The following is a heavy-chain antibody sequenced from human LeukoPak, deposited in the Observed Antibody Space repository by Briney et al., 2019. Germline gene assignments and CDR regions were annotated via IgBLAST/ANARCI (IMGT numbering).Heavy chain of an antibody. V-gene: IGHV1-2*02. J-gene: IGHJ4*02. CDR3: ARDDPSGSSPINDY. Sequence: ASVKVSCKASGYIFTAYYIHWLRQAPGQGLEWMGYINPSNGDTHYAQKFQGRVTMTRDTSISTAYMELSRLRSDDTAVYYCARDDPSGSSPINDYWGQGTLVTVSS. CDR1: GYIFTAYY. D-gene: IGHD1-26*01. CDR2: INPSNGDT.